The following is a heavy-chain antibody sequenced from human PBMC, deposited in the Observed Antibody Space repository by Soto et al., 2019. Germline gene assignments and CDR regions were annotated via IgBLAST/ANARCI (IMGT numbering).Heavy chain of an antibody. J-gene: IGHJ6*03. CDR1: GGSISSYY. Sequence: SETLALTCTVSGGSISSYYWSWIRQPPGKGLEWIGYIYYSGSTNYNPSLKSRVTISVDTSKNQFSLKLSSVTAADTAVYYCARESPYDFWSGYPYPWGYYMDVWGKGTTVTVSS. V-gene: IGHV4-59*01. CDR2: IYYSGST. D-gene: IGHD3-3*01. CDR3: ARESPYDFWSGYPYPWGYYMDV.